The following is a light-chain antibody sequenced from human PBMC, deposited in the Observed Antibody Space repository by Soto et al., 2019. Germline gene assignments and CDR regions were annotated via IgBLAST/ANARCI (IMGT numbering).Light chain of an antibody. CDR3: QQYNNWPRT. V-gene: IGKV3-15*01. CDR2: GAS. Sequence: EIVLTQSPGTLSLSPGERATLSCRASHSVSSDLAWYHQKPGQAPRLLIYGASTRATGIPARFSGSGSGTEFTLTINSLQSEDFAVYYCQQYNNWPRTFGQGTKVDIK. J-gene: IGKJ1*01. CDR1: HSVSSD.